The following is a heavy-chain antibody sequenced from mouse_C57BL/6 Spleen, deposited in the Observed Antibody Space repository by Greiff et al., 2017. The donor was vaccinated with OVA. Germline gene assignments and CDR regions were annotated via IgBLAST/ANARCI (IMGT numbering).Heavy chain of an antibody. CDR2: ISSGSSNI. D-gene: IGHD2-3*01. V-gene: IGHV5-17*01. J-gene: IGHJ2*01. CDR3: ARDGYSYFDY. CDR1: GFTFSDYG. Sequence: EVKLVESGGGLVKPGGSLKLSCAASGFTFSDYGMHWVRQAPEKGLEWVAYISSGSSNIYYADTVKGRFTISRDNAKNTLFLQMTSLRSEDTAMYYCARDGYSYFDYWGQGTTLTVAS.